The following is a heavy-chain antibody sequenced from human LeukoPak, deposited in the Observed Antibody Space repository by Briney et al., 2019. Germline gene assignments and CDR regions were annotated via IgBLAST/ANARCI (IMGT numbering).Heavy chain of an antibody. CDR1: GFTFSSYW. V-gene: IGHV3-7*03. CDR3: ARGGDILTLQQGLYYFDY. Sequence: GGSLRLSCAASGFTFSSYWMSWVRQAPGKGLEWVANIKQDGSEKYYVDSVKGRFTISRDNAKNSLYLQMNSLRAEDTAVYYCARGGDILTLQQGLYYFDYWGQGTLVTVSS. D-gene: IGHD3-9*01. J-gene: IGHJ4*02. CDR2: IKQDGSEK.